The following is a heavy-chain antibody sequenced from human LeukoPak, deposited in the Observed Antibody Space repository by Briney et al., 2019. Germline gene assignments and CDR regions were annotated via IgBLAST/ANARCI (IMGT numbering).Heavy chain of an antibody. V-gene: IGHV4-34*01. CDR2: INHSGST. D-gene: IGHD1-7*01. Sequence: SETLSLTCAVYGGSFSGYYWSWIRQPPGKGLEWIGEINHSGSTNYNPSLKSRVTISVDTSKNQFSLKLSSVTAADTAVYYCARAAGGWNYEFDYWGQGTLVTVSS. J-gene: IGHJ4*02. CDR1: GGSFSGYY. CDR3: ARAAGGWNYEFDY.